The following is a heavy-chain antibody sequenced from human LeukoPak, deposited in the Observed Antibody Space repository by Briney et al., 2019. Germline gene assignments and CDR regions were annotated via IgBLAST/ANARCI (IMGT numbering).Heavy chain of an antibody. CDR3: ARSRSGPYYYYGMDV. CDR2: IYSGGST. D-gene: IGHD2-15*01. V-gene: IGHV3-53*01. CDR1: GFTVSSNY. J-gene: IGHJ6*02. Sequence: PGGSLRLSCAASGFTVSSNYMSWVRQAPGKGLEWVSVIYSGGSTYYADSVKGRFTISRDNSKNTLYLQMNSLRAEDTAVYYCARSRSGPYYYYGMDVWGQGTTVTVSS.